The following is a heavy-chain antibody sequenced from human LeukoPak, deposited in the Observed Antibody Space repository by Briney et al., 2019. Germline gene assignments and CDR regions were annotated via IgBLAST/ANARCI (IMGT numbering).Heavy chain of an antibody. CDR2: IIPIFGTA. D-gene: IGHD5-18*01. Sequence: SVTVSCKASGGTFSSYAISWVRQAPGQGLEWMGGIIPIFGTANYAQKFQGRVTITADESTSTAYMELSSLRSEDTAVYYCARGGYSYGPNFDYWGQGTLVTVSS. CDR3: ARGGYSYGPNFDY. V-gene: IGHV1-69*01. CDR1: GGTFSSYA. J-gene: IGHJ4*02.